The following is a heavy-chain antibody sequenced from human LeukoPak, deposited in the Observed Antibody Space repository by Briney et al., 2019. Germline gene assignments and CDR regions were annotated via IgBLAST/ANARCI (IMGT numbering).Heavy chain of an antibody. D-gene: IGHD3-22*01. Sequence: QTGGSLRLSCAASGFTFRSNEMNWVRQAPGKGLEWVSVIYSGGSTYYADSVKGRFTISRDNSKNTLYLQMNSLRAEDTAVYYCARGNYDSSGYYYWFDPWGQGTLVTVSS. J-gene: IGHJ5*02. V-gene: IGHV3-53*01. CDR2: IYSGGST. CDR1: GFTFRSNE. CDR3: ARGNYDSSGYYYWFDP.